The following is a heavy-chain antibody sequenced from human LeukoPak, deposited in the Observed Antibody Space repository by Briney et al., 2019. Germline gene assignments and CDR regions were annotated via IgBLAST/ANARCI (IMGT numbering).Heavy chain of an antibody. J-gene: IGHJ5*02. D-gene: IGHD5-12*01. V-gene: IGHV4-31*03. CDR1: GGSVSNGGYY. CDR3: TRDGFRTGYSGS. Sequence: SETLSLTCTVSGGSVSNGGYYWSWIRQHPGKGLEWIGHIFYTGTTLYNPSLKSRLTISLDKANNQFSLNLRSVTAADTAIYYWTRDGFRTGYSGSWGQGTLVTVSS. CDR2: IFYTGTT.